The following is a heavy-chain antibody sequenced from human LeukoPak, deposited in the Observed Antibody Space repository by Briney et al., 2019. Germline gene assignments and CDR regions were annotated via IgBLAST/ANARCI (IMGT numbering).Heavy chain of an antibody. V-gene: IGHV4-39*01. D-gene: IGHD6-13*01. CDR2: IYYSGTT. CDR3: ARPGEGSGYSSSRIDY. J-gene: IGHJ4*02. CDR1: GGSISSSSYY. Sequence: SETLSLTCTVSGGSISSSSYYWGRIRQPPGKGLEWIGSIYYSGTTYYNPSLKSRVTISVDTSKNQFSLKLSSVTAADTAVYYCARPGEGSGYSSSRIDYWGQGTLVTVSS.